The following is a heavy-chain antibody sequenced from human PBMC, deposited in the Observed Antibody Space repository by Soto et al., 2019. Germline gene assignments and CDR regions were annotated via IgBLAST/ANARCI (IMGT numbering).Heavy chain of an antibody. CDR1: GGSISPGDYY. V-gene: IGHV4-30-4*01. CDR3: ARRHGYYGPYGMDV. CDR2: IDYSGST. D-gene: IGHD3-3*01. Sequence: PSETLSLTCTVSGGSISPGDYYWSWIRRPPGKGLEWIGYIDYSGSTYYNPSLRSRVSISIDTSKNQFSLKMNSVTAADTGVYYCARRHGYYGPYGMDVWGQGTTVTVSS. J-gene: IGHJ6*02.